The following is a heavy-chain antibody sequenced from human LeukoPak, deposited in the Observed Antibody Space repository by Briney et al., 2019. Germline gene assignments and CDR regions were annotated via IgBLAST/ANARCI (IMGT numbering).Heavy chain of an antibody. CDR1: GGSFSGYY. Sequence: SETLSLTCAVYGGSFSGYYWSWIRQPPGKGLEWIGEINHSGSTNYNPSLKSRVTISVDTSKNQFSLKLSSVTAADTAVYYCARGRSYYDILTGYFGYWGQGTLVTVSS. D-gene: IGHD3-9*01. V-gene: IGHV4-34*01. CDR2: INHSGST. CDR3: ARGRSYYDILTGYFGY. J-gene: IGHJ4*02.